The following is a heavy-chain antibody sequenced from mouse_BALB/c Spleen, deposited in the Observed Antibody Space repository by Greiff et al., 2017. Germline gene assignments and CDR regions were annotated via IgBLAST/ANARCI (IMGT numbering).Heavy chain of an antibody. CDR1: GFTFSNYW. Sequence: DVMLVESGGGLVQPGGSMKLSCVASGFTFSNYWMNWVRQSPEKGLEWVAEIRLKSNNYATHYAESVKGRFTISRDDSKSSVYLQMNNLRAEDTGIYYCTRGAYYGSSYYFDYWGQGTTLTVSS. D-gene: IGHD1-1*01. CDR2: IRLKSNNYAT. J-gene: IGHJ2*01. CDR3: TRGAYYGSSYYFDY. V-gene: IGHV6-6*02.